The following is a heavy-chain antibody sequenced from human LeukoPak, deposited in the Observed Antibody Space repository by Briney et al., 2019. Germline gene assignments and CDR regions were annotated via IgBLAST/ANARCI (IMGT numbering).Heavy chain of an antibody. D-gene: IGHD2-15*01. CDR3: ARGYCSGGSCYPGHYYFDY. J-gene: IGHJ4*02. CDR2: INPSGGNT. V-gene: IGHV1-46*01. CDR1: GYIFTSFY. Sequence: GASVKVSCKASGYIFTSFYMHWVRQAPGQGLEWMGIINPSGGNTGYAQKFQGRVTMARDTSTSTVYMELSSLRSEDTAVYYCARGYCSGGSCYPGHYYFDYWGQGTLVTVSS.